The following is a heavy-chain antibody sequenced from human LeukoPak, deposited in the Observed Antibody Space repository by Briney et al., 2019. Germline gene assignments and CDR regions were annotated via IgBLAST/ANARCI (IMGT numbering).Heavy chain of an antibody. CDR1: GGTFSSYA. CDR2: IIPIFGTA. Sequence: ASVTVSCKASGGTFSSYAISWVRQAPGQGLEWMGGIIPIFGTANYAQKFQGRVTITADESTSTAYMELSSLRSEDTAVYYCARAIYGDYLLHFDYWGQGTLVTVSS. CDR3: ARAIYGDYLLHFDY. V-gene: IGHV1-69*13. J-gene: IGHJ4*02. D-gene: IGHD4-17*01.